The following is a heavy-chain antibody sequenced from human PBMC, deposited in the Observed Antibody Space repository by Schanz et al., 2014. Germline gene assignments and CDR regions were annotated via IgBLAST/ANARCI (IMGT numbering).Heavy chain of an antibody. CDR3: ARGRRGDCRRTSCTYYFDY. J-gene: IGHJ4*02. CDR1: GFSFSTYA. Sequence: QVQLVESGGGVVQPGRSLRLSCAASGFSFSTYAIHWVRQAPGKGLEWVAFIGHDGSDKFYADSVKGRFTISRENGKNSLYLQMNSLRAGDTAVYYCARGRRGDCRRTSCTYYFDYWGQGTLVTVSS. V-gene: IGHV3-33*08. CDR2: IGHDGSDK. D-gene: IGHD2-2*01.